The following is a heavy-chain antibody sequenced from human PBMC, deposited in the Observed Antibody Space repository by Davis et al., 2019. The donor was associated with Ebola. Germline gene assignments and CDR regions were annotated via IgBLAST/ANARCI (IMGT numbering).Heavy chain of an antibody. CDR2: IIPILGIA. CDR3: ARVSGWFRELGYWFDP. D-gene: IGHD3-10*01. J-gene: IGHJ5*02. CDR1: GGTFSSYA. V-gene: IGHV1-69*04. Sequence: AASVKVSCKASGGTFSSYAISWVRQAPGQGLEWMGRIIPILGIANYAQKFQGRVTITADKSTSTAYMELSSLRSEDTAVYYCARVSGWFRELGYWFDPWGQGTLVTVSS.